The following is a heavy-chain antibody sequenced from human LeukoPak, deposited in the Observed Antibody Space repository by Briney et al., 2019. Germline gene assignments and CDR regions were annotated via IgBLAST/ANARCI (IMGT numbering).Heavy chain of an antibody. Sequence: PSETLSLTCSVSGGSITSHFWSWIRQPPGKGLDWIGYVHYSGSTNYNPSLNSRVTISPDTSKNQLFLKLNSVTAADTAVYYCARLVWLGESPGSWFDSWGQGTLVTVSS. J-gene: IGHJ5*01. CDR1: GGSITSHF. CDR2: VHYSGST. D-gene: IGHD3-10*01. CDR3: ARLVWLGESPGSWFDS. V-gene: IGHV4-59*11.